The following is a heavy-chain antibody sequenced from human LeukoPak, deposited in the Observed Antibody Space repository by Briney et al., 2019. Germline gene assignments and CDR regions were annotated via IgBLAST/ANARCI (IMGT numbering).Heavy chain of an antibody. CDR1: GYTFTGYY. J-gene: IGHJ5*02. Sequence: ASVKVSCKASGYTFTGYYMHWVRQAPGQGLEWMGWINPNSGGTNCAQKFQGRVTMTRDTSISTAYMELSRLRSDDTAVYHCAILGYCSSSSCLQFDPWGQGTLVTVSS. CDR2: INPNSGGT. CDR3: AILGYCSSSSCLQFDP. V-gene: IGHV1-2*02. D-gene: IGHD2-2*01.